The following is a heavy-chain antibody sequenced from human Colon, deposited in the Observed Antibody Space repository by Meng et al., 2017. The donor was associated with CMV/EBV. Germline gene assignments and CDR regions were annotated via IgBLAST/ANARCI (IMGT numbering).Heavy chain of an antibody. CDR1: GFTFSNHA. V-gene: IGHV3-23*03. Sequence: SCGGAGFTFSNHAMSWVRQAPGKGLEWVSVIYAGGRSTYFADSVKGRFTISRDDSKNTLYLEMNSLRAEDTAVYYCAKGSLEWLYYGMDVWGQGTTVTVSS. CDR2: IYAGGRST. J-gene: IGHJ6*02. CDR3: AKGSLEWLYYGMDV. D-gene: IGHD3-3*01.